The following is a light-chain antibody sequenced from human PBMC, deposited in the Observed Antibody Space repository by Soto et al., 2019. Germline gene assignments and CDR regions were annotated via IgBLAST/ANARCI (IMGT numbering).Light chain of an antibody. CDR1: QSVSNNY. J-gene: IGKJ1*01. V-gene: IGKV3-20*01. Sequence: EIVLTQSPGTLSLSPGERATLSCRASQSVSNNYLAWYQQKPGQAPRILIYGASNRATGIQDRFSGSGSGTEFTLTIRRLEPEDFAVYYCKQYGSSGTFGQGTKVDIK. CDR3: KQYGSSGT. CDR2: GAS.